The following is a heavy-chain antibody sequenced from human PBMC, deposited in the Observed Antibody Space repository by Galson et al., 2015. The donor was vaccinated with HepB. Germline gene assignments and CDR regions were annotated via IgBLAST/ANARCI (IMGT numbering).Heavy chain of an antibody. CDR3: AGGAAAGDDAFDI. CDR1: GDSVPSNSAA. CDR2: TYYRSKWYN. V-gene: IGHV6-1*01. J-gene: IGHJ3*02. Sequence: CAISGDSVPSNSAAWNWIRQSPSRGLEWLGRTYYRSKWYNDYAVSVKSRITINPDTSKNQFSLQLNSVTPEDTAVYYCAGGAAAGDDAFDIWGQGTMATVSS. D-gene: IGHD6-13*01.